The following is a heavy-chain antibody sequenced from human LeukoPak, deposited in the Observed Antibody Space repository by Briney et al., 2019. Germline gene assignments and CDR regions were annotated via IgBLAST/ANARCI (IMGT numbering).Heavy chain of an antibody. CDR1: GYTFTSYD. CDR3: ARAFRTSLKPNPYSFDY. CDR2: MNPNSGNT. D-gene: IGHD1-14*01. J-gene: IGHJ4*02. Sequence: ASVKVSCKASGYTFTSYDINWVRQATGQGLEWMGWMNPNSGNTGYAQKFQGRVTMTRNTSISTAYMELSSLRSEDTAVYYCARAFRTSLKPNPYSFDYWGQGTLDTVSS. V-gene: IGHV1-8*01.